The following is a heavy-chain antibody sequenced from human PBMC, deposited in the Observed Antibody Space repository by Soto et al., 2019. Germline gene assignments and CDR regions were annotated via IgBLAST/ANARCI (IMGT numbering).Heavy chain of an antibody. CDR2: ISSSSSTI. V-gene: IGHV3-48*02. J-gene: IGHJ4*02. D-gene: IGHD3-3*01. CDR1: GFTFSSYS. CDR3: ARDTQDDFWSGYYRDY. Sequence: EVQLVESGGGLVQPGGSLRLSCAASGFTFSSYSVNWVRQAPGKGLEWVSYISSSSSTIYYADSVKGRFTISRDNAKNSLYLQMNSLRDEDTAVYYCARDTQDDFWSGYYRDYWGQGTLVTVSS.